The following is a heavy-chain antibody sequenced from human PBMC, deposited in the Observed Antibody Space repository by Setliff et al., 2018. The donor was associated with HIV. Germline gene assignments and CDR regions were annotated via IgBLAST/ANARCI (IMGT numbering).Heavy chain of an antibody. CDR2: IIPMLCVA. J-gene: IGHJ6*03. D-gene: IGHD1-1*01. V-gene: IGHV1-69*10. CDR1: GGTFRTYA. CDR3: ARGSNPTGNYDFYFLDV. Sequence: GASVKVSCKASGGTFRTYAISWVRQAPGQGLEWMGGIIPMLCVAKYAQNLQDRVTITADKSTGTAYMELSGLRSEDTAVYYCARGSNPTGNYDFYFLDVWGKGTTVTVSS.